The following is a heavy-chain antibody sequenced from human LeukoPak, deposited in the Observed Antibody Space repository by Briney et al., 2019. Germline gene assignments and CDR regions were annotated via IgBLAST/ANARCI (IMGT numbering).Heavy chain of an antibody. D-gene: IGHD1-26*01. CDR2: INPSGGST. CDR3: ASGAGVGALGFDY. J-gene: IGHJ4*02. V-gene: IGHV1-46*01. Sequence: ASVTVSCKASGYTFTSYYIHWVRQAPGQGLEWMGIINPSGGSTSYAQKFQGRVTMTRDTSTSTVYMELSSLRSEDTAVYYCASGAGVGALGFDYWGQGTLVTVSS. CDR1: GYTFTSYY.